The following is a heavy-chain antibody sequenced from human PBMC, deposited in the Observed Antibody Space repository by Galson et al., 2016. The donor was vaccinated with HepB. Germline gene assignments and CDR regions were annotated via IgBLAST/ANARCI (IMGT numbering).Heavy chain of an antibody. CDR2: IYLSGGT. J-gene: IGHJ4*02. CDR1: GGSISSAGYS. Sequence: TLSLTCAVSGGSISSAGYSWSWLRQPPGKGLECIGYIYLSGGTYYNSSLKSRVTISVDRSKNQFSLRLSSVTAADTAVYYCARYDDGGNSFDYWGQGTLVTVSS. D-gene: IGHD4-23*01. V-gene: IGHV4-30-2*01. CDR3: ARYDDGGNSFDY.